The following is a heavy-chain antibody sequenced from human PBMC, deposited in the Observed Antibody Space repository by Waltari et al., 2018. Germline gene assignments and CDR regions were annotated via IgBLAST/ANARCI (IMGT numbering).Heavy chain of an antibody. Sequence: EVQLVESGGGLVKPGGSLRLSCAASGFTFSRYSMNWVRPAPGKGVEWVSSMSSSSSYIYYADSVKGRFTISRDNAKNSLYLQMNSLRAEDTAVYYCARELAPGATPNDAFDIWGQGTMVTVSS. CDR2: MSSSSSYI. D-gene: IGHD1-26*01. CDR1: GFTFSRYS. V-gene: IGHV3-21*01. CDR3: ARELAPGATPNDAFDI. J-gene: IGHJ3*02.